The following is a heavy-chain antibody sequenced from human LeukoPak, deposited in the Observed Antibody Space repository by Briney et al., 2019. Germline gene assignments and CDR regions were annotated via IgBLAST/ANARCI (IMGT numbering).Heavy chain of an antibody. CDR1: GGSISSGGYD. D-gene: IGHD1-26*01. Sequence: SGTLSLTCTVSGGSISSGGYDWSWMRQHPGKGLEWIGYIYYSGSTYYNPSLKRRVIISVDTSNNQFSLKLRSVTAADTAVYYCASSSLGRYDYWGQGTLVTVSS. CDR3: ASSSLGRYDY. CDR2: IYYSGST. V-gene: IGHV4-31*03. J-gene: IGHJ4*02.